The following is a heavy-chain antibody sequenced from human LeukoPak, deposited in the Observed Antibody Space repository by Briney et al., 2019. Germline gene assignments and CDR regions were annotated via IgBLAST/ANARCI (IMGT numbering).Heavy chain of an antibody. V-gene: IGHV1-2*02. CDR2: INPNSGGT. D-gene: IGHD3-10*01. CDR1: GYTFTGYY. CDR3: ATFPITMVRGVTADY. J-gene: IGHJ4*02. Sequence: ASVKVSCKASGYTFTGYYMHWVRQAPGQGLEWMGWINPNSGGTNYAQKFQGRVTMTGDTSISTAYMELSRLRSDDTAVYYCATFPITMVRGVTADYWGQGTLVTVSS.